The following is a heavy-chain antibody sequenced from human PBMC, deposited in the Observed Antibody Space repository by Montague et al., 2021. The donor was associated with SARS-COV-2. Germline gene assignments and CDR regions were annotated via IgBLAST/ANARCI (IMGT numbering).Heavy chain of an antibody. J-gene: IGHJ6*02. V-gene: IGHV2-70*01. CDR1: GFSLSTSGMC. D-gene: IGHD3-9*01. CDR3: ARIVYDILTGSSYYVMDV. Sequence: PPLVKPTQTLTLTCTFSGFSLSTSGMCVSWIRQPPGKALEWLALIDWDDDRYYSTSLKTRLTISKDTSKNQVVLTMTNMDPVDTATYYCARIVYDILTGSSYYVMDVWVQGTTVTVSS. CDR2: IDWDDDR.